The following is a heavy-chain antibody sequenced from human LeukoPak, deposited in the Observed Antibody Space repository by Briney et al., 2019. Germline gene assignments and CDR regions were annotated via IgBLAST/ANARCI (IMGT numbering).Heavy chain of an antibody. Sequence: TSETLSLTCTVSGGSISSSSYYWGWIRQPPGKGLEWIGSIYYSGSTYYNPSLKSRVTISVDTSKNQFSLKLSSVTAADTAVYYCARHLEVVVITLWSPYYFDYRGQGTLVTVSS. D-gene: IGHD3-22*01. V-gene: IGHV4-39*01. CDR1: GGSISSSSYY. J-gene: IGHJ4*02. CDR3: ARHLEVVVITLWSPYYFDY. CDR2: IYYSGST.